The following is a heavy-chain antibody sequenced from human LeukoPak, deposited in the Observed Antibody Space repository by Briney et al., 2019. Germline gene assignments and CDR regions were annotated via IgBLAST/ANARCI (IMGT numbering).Heavy chain of an antibody. J-gene: IGHJ4*02. CDR2: INPNSGGT. CDR1: GYTFTGYY. V-gene: IGHV1-2*02. Sequence: ASVKVSCKASGYTFTGYYMHWVRQAPGQGLEWMGWINPNSGGTNYAQKFQGRVTMTRDTSISTAYMELSRLRSDGTAVYYCARGGPSTNYPFDYWGQGTLVTVSS. CDR3: ARGGPSTNYPFDY. D-gene: IGHD2-2*01.